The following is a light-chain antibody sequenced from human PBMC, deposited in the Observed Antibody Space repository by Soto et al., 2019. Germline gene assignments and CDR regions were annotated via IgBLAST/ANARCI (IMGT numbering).Light chain of an antibody. CDR3: QQYNNWQT. Sequence: EIVMTQSPATLSVFLGKRASISCRSRQSIRNNLARYHQSPGQAPSLLVYAASARATGIPARFSGSGSGTEFTLTISGLQSEDFGLYYRQQYNNWQTFGQGTKVDIK. CDR2: AAS. CDR1: QSIRNN. V-gene: IGKV3-15*01. J-gene: IGKJ1*01.